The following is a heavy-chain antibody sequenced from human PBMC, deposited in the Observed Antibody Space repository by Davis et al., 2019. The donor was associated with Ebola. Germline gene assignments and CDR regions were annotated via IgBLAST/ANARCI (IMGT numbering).Heavy chain of an antibody. V-gene: IGHV3-33*01. CDR2: IWYDGSNK. CDR1: GFTFSSYG. D-gene: IGHD5-18*01. J-gene: IGHJ4*02. CDR3: ARINSYGYFDY. Sequence: GESLKISCAASGFTFSSYGMHWVRQAPGKGLEWVAVIWYDGSNKYYADSVKGRFTISRDNSKNTLYLQMNSLRAEDTAVYYCARINSYGYFDYWGQGTLVTVSS.